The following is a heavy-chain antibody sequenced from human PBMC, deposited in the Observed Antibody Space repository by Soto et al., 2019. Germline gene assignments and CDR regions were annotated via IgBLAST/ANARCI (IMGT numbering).Heavy chain of an antibody. CDR3: ARDQLYDNDISGRTLNAFEG. Sequence: GGSLRLSCAASGFTFRNYGMNWVRQAPGKGLEWVSYIGIGSSTKYYADSVKGRFTISRDNAKNSLYLQMNSLRAEDTAVYYCARDQLYDNDISGRTLNAFEGWGQGTMVTVSS. D-gene: IGHD3-22*01. CDR1: GFTFRNYG. J-gene: IGHJ3*01. CDR2: IGIGSSTK. V-gene: IGHV3-48*01.